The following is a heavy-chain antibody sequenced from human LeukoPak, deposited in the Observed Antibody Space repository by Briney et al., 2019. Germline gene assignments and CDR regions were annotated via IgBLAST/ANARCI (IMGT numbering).Heavy chain of an antibody. CDR3: AKVDGSLASAGTPDY. CDR2: ISGSGDST. J-gene: IGHJ4*02. Sequence: GGSLRLSCAAYGFTFSNYAMSWVRQAPGKGLEWVSSISGSGDSTYYADSVKGRFTISRDSSKNTVCLQMSSLRAEDTAVYYCAKVDGSLASAGTPDYWGQGTLVTVSS. D-gene: IGHD6-13*01. CDR1: GFTFSNYA. V-gene: IGHV3-23*01.